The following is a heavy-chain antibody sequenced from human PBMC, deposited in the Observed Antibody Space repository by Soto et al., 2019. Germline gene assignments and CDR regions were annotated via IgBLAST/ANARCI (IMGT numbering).Heavy chain of an antibody. D-gene: IGHD3-16*02. CDR3: ASLGARYYYYGVDV. Sequence: SETLSLTCTVSGDSVSSGSFYWSWIRQPPGRGLEWIGYIYYSGSTNYNPSLKSRVTISMDTSKNQFSLKLTSVTAADTAVYYWASLGARYYYYGVDVWGQGTTVTVSS. V-gene: IGHV4-61*01. CDR1: GDSVSSGSFY. CDR2: IYYSGST. J-gene: IGHJ6*02.